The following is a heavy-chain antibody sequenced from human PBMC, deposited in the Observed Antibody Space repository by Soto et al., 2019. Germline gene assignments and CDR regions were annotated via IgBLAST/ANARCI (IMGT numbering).Heavy chain of an antibody. CDR2: TYYNGNA. CDR1: GGSMRSNNR. J-gene: IGHJ4*02. Sequence: SETLSLTCAVSGGSMRSNNRWSWVRQPPGKGLEWIGTTYYNGNAYYNPSLKSRVSISVDTSKNQFSLKLVSVTAADTAVYYCARHFVAVVIKGWGYWGQGTLVTVSS. D-gene: IGHD3-10*01. V-gene: IGHV4-4*02. CDR3: ARHFVAVVIKGWGY.